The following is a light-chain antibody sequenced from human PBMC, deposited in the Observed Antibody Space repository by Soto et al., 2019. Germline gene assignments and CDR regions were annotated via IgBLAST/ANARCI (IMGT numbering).Light chain of an antibody. CDR2: KTS. J-gene: IGKJ4*01. Sequence: IRIKDPPSTLSASVGDRVTITSRASQSISSWVAWYQQKPGKAPRLLIYKTSSLESGVPSRFSGSGSGTEFTLTISGLQADDFASYYGQPYNTYCSLTIGGGTKVDIK. CDR1: QSISSW. CDR3: QPYNTYCSLT. V-gene: IGKV1-5*03.